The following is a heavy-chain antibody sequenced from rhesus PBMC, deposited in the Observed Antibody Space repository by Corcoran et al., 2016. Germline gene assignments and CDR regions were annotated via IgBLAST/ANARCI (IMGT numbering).Heavy chain of an antibody. CDR3: ARQGYYGLFAY. Sequence: EVKLLQSGGGLVQPGGSLKLSCAASGIDFSRYWMSWVRRAPGKGLEWIGEINPDSRTINYAPSLKDKFISSRDNAKNTLYLQMSKVRSEDTALYYCARQGYYGLFAYWGQGTLVTVSA. J-gene: IGHJ3*01. CDR1: GIDFSRYW. V-gene: IGHV3-34*01. CDR2: INPDSRTI. D-gene: IGHD4-29*01.